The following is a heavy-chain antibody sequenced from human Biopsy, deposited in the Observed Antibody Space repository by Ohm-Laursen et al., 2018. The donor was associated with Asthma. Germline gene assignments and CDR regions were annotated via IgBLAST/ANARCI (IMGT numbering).Heavy chain of an antibody. CDR2: VYYSGST. Sequence: SETLSLTCAVSGGSINIGDFYWSWIRQPPGKGLESIGHVYYSGSTNYNPSLKSRVTISIDASKNQFSLKLTSVTAADTAVYYCARGVDRVTGLLDHFDYWGQGTLVIVSS. V-gene: IGHV4-61*08. D-gene: IGHD2-21*02. CDR1: GGSINIGDFY. J-gene: IGHJ4*02. CDR3: ARGVDRVTGLLDHFDY.